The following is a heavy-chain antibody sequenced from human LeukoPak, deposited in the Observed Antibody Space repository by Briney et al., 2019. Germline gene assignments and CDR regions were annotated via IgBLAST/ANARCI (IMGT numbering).Heavy chain of an antibody. D-gene: IGHD6-6*01. V-gene: IGHV3-9*01. CDR1: GFTFDDYA. CDR2: ISWNSGSI. CDR3: GGKQLVTSFDY. Sequence: GGSLRLSCAASGFTFDDYAMHWVRQAPGKGLEWVSGISWNSGSIGYADSVKGRFTISRDNAKNSLYLQMNSLRAEDTALCSKGGKQLVTSFDYWGQGTLVTVSS. J-gene: IGHJ4*02.